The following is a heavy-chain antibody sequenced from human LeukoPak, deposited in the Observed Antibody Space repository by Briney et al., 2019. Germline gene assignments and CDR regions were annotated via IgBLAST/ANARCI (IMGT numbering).Heavy chain of an antibody. Sequence: SETLSLTCTVSGGSISSYYWSWIRQPPGKGLEWIGYIYYSGSTNYNPSLKSRVTISVDTSKNQFSLKLSSVTAADTAVYYCARHRSYDYVWGSYRKRGDAFDIWGQGTMVTVSS. CDR1: GGSISSYY. CDR3: ARHRSYDYVWGSYRKRGDAFDI. CDR2: IYYSGST. D-gene: IGHD3-16*02. J-gene: IGHJ3*02. V-gene: IGHV4-59*08.